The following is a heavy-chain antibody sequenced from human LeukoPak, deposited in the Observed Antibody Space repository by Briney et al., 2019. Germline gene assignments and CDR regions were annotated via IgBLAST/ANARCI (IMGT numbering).Heavy chain of an antibody. CDR2: ISSRSNTI. V-gene: IGHV3-48*02. D-gene: IGHD6-19*01. CDR1: GFTFSSYS. J-gene: IGHJ1*01. CDR3: AKDSIPGAVAGPSEH. Sequence: GGSLRLSCAASGFTFSSYSMNWVRQAPGKGLEWVSYISSRSNTIYYADSVKGRFTISRDNAKNSLYLQMNSLRDEDTAVYYCAKDSIPGAVAGPSEHWGQGTLVTVSS.